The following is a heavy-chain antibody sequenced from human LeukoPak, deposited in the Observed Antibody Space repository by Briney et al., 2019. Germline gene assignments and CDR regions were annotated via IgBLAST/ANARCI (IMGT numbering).Heavy chain of an antibody. Sequence: RASVKVSCKASGYTFTGYYMHWVRQAPGQGLEWMGWINPNSGGTNYAQKFQGRVTMTRDTSISTAYMELSRLRSDDTAVYYCARGSGYDYEWSFDYWGQGTLVTVSS. V-gene: IGHV1-2*02. J-gene: IGHJ4*02. CDR3: ARGSGYDYEWSFDY. D-gene: IGHD5-12*01. CDR2: INPNSGGT. CDR1: GYTFTGYY.